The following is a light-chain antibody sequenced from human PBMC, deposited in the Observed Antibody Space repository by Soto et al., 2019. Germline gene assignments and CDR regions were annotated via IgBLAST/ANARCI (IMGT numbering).Light chain of an antibody. Sequence: IQLTQSPSSQSASLGGRVTITCRASQGINSYLTWYQQKPGKAPKLLIYDASTVQGGGPPRFHGSGSGTEFTRTVTSLQPEDFATYFCQQYDKYSTFGHGTKVDIK. CDR1: QGINSY. CDR2: DAS. CDR3: QQYDKYST. V-gene: IGKV1-9*01. J-gene: IGKJ1*01.